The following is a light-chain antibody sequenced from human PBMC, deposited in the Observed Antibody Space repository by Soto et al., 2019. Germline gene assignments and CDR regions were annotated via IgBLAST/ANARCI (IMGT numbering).Light chain of an antibody. Sequence: QSALTQPASVSGSPGHSIAISCTGTSSDVGGYNYVSWYQQHPGKAPKLMIFEVSYRPSGVSNRFSGSKSGNTASLTISGLQAEDEADYYCSSYTGSSINTVVFGGGTKVTVL. V-gene: IGLV2-14*01. CDR2: EVS. J-gene: IGLJ2*01. CDR3: SSYTGSSINTVV. CDR1: SSDVGGYNY.